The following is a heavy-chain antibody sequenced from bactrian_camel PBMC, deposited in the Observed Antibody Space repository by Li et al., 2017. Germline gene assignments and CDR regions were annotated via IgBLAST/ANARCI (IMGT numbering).Heavy chain of an antibody. CDR2: LNKRGDST. V-gene: IGHV3S40*01. CDR1: GFTFSDSY. CDR3: AEGRGSRGEHCYSLNY. D-gene: IGHD6*01. Sequence: DVQLVESGGGLVQPGGSLRLSCVASGFTFSDSYMSWVRQVPGKGLEWVSGLNKRGDSTYYAESVKGRFTISRDSAKNTVYLQMNNLQPEDTATYYCAEGRGSRGEHCYSLNYWGQGTQVTVS. J-gene: IGHJ4*01.